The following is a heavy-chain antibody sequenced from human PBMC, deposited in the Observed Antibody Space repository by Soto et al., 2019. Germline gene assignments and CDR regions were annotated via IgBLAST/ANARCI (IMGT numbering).Heavy chain of an antibody. D-gene: IGHD4-4*01. CDR1: GFTFSSYA. V-gene: IGHV3-23*01. J-gene: IGHJ6*03. Sequence: QPGGSLRLSCAASGFTFSSYAMSWVRQAPGKGLEWVSAISGSGGSTYYADSVKGRFTISRDNSKNTLYLQMNSLRAEDTAVYYCAKSGPDYSNYAYSYYYYMDVWGKGTTVTVSS. CDR2: ISGSGGST. CDR3: AKSGPDYSNYAYSYYYYMDV.